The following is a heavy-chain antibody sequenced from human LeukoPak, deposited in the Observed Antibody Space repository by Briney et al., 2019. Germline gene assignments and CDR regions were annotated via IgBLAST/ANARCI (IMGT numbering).Heavy chain of an antibody. Sequence: ASVKVSCKASGYTFTGYYMHWVRQAPGKGLEWMGGFDPEDGETIYAQKFQGRVTMTEDTSTDTAYMELSSLRSEDTAVYYCATLNSSSWLDYFDYWGQGTLVTVSS. J-gene: IGHJ4*02. V-gene: IGHV1-24*01. CDR2: FDPEDGET. CDR3: ATLNSSSWLDYFDY. CDR1: GYTFTGYY. D-gene: IGHD6-13*01.